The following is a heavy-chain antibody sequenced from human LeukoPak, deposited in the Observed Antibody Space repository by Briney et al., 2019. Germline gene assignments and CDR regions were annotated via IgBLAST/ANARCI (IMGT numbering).Heavy chain of an antibody. CDR3: ARGYDFWSGYLYRYYYMDV. CDR1: GGSFSGYY. Sequence: PSETLSLTCAVYGGSFSGYYWSWIRQPPGKGLEWIAKINHSGSTNYNPSLKSRVTISLDTSKNQFSLKLTSVTAADTAVYYCARGYDFWSGYLYRYYYMDVWGKGTTVTVSS. V-gene: IGHV4-34*01. CDR2: INHSGST. D-gene: IGHD3-3*01. J-gene: IGHJ6*03.